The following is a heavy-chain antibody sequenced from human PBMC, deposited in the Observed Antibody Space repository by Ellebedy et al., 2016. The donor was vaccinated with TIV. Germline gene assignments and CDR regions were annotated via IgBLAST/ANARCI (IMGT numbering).Heavy chain of an antibody. V-gene: IGHV1-8*02. J-gene: IGHJ6*03. Sequence: ASVKVSCXASGGTFSSYAISWVRQAPGQGLEWMGWINPNSGNTGYAQKFQGRVTMTRDTSISTAYMELSSLRSEDTAVYYCVRRLRNYYYYMDVWGKGTTVTVSS. CDR1: GGTFSSYA. CDR2: INPNSGNT. CDR3: VRRLRNYYYYMDV.